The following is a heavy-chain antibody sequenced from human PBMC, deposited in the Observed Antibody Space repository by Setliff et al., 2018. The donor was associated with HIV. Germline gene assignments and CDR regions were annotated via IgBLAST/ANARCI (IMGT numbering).Heavy chain of an antibody. CDR3: ARRGITMIVAVNWYFDL. V-gene: IGHV4-34*01. CDR2: INHSGAT. CDR1: GGSFSGYY. Sequence: SETLSLTCAVYGGSFSGYYWVWIRQPPGKGLEWIGEINHSGATNYNPSLKSRVSMSVDTSKNQFSLKLSSVTAADTAVYYCARRGITMIVAVNWYFDLWGRGTLVTVSS. J-gene: IGHJ2*01. D-gene: IGHD3-22*01.